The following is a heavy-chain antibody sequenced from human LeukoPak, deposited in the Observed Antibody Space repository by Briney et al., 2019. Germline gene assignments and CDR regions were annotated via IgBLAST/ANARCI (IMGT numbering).Heavy chain of an antibody. V-gene: IGHV3-30*18. Sequence: GGSLRLSCAASGFTFSSYGMHWVRQAPGKGLEWVAVISYDGSNKYYADSVKGRFTISRDNSKNTLYLQMNSLRAEDTAVYYCAKLMYYYDSSGYYRHDAFDIWGQGTMVTVSS. CDR3: AKLMYYYDSSGYYRHDAFDI. CDR1: GFTFSSYG. CDR2: ISYDGSNK. J-gene: IGHJ3*02. D-gene: IGHD3-22*01.